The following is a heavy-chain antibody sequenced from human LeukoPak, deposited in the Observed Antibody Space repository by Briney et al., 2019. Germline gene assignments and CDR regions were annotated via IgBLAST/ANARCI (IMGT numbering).Heavy chain of an antibody. V-gene: IGHV5-51*01. CDR2: IYPGDSDT. CDR1: GYSFTSYW. CDR3: ARLLGLGYYYGSGAFDY. D-gene: IGHD3-10*01. Sequence: GASLKISCKGCGYSFTSYWIGWVRQMPGKGLEWMGIIYPGDSDTRYSPSFQGQVTISADKSISTAYLQWSSLKASDTAMYYCARLLGLGYYYGSGAFDYWGQGTLVTVSS. J-gene: IGHJ4*02.